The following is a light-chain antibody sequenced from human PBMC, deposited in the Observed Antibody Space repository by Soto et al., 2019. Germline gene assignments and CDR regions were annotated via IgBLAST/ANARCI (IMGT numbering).Light chain of an antibody. CDR1: QSISSW. CDR3: QQYNSYIYT. J-gene: IGKJ2*01. Sequence: DIQMTQSPSTLSASVGDRVTITCRASQSISSWLAWYQQKPGKAPKLLIYKASSLESGVPSRFSGSGSGTEFTLTISSLQPDDFATYYCQQYNSYIYTFGQGTKPEIQ. CDR2: KAS. V-gene: IGKV1-5*03.